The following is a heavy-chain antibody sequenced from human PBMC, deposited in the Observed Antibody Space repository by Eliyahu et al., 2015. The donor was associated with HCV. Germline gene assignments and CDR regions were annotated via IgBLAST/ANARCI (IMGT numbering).Heavy chain of an antibody. V-gene: IGHV4-4*02. CDR2: IXHSGST. CDR1: GGSISXSNX. D-gene: IGHD2-2*01. J-gene: IGHJ4*02. CDR3: ARVGEPDKCSSTSCLIFDY. Sequence: QVQLQESGPGLVKPSGTLSLTCAVXGGSISXSNXWSWVRQPPGKGLEWIGEIXHSGSTNYNPSLKSRVTISVDKSKNQFSLKLSSVTAADTAVYYCARVGEPDKCSSTSCLIFDYWGQGTLVTVSS.